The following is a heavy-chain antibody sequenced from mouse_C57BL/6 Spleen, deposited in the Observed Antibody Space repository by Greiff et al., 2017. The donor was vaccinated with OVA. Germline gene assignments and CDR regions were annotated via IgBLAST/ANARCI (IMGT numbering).Heavy chain of an antibody. CDR1: GYSITSGYY. Sequence: DVKLQESGPGLVKPSQSLSLTCSVTGYSITSGYYWNWIRQFPGNKLEWMSYISYDGSNNYNPSLKNRISITRDTSKNQFFLKLNSVTTEDTATYYCARGTTVGEGFAYWGQGTLVTVSA. J-gene: IGHJ3*01. CDR2: ISYDGSN. V-gene: IGHV3-6*01. D-gene: IGHD1-1*01. CDR3: ARGTTVGEGFAY.